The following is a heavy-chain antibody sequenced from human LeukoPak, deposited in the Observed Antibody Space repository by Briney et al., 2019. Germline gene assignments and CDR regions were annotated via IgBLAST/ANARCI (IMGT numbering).Heavy chain of an antibody. CDR1: GFTFSSYA. J-gene: IGHJ4*02. CDR3: ARPMVSDILTGGSLDY. D-gene: IGHD3-9*01. Sequence: GGSLRLSCAASGFTFSSYAMHWVRQAPGKGLEWVAVISYDGSNKYYADSVKGRFTISRDNSKNTLYLQMNSLRAEDTSVYYCARPMVSDILTGGSLDYWGQGTLVTVSS. V-gene: IGHV3-30*04. CDR2: ISYDGSNK.